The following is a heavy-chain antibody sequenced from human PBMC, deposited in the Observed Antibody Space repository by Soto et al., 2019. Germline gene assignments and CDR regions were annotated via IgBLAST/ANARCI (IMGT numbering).Heavy chain of an antibody. D-gene: IGHD6-19*01. CDR2: ISCHNANT. CDR1: GYTFTDYG. CDR3: ARGPRYSSGWYRDWFDL. J-gene: IGHJ5*02. Sequence: QVNLEQSGGEVRKPGASVKVSCKTSGYTFTDYGITWVRQAPGKGPEWMGWISCHNANTSHAQKFQDRVTLSTETSKKTVYLELRSLRSDDTAVYYCARGPRYSSGWYRDWFDLWGQGTLVTVSS. V-gene: IGHV1-18*04.